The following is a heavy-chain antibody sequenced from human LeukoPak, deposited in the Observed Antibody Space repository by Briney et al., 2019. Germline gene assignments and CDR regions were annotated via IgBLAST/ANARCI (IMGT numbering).Heavy chain of an antibody. D-gene: IGHD1-26*01. J-gene: IGHJ5*02. CDR1: GFTVSSNY. CDR3: AKKYSTGLDP. Sequence: GGSLRLSCAASGFTVSSNYMSWVRQAPGKGLEWVSVIYSGGSTYYADSVKGRFTISRDSSKNTLCLQMNSLRAEDTAVYYCAKKYSTGLDPWGQGTLVTVSS. V-gene: IGHV3-53*01. CDR2: IYSGGST.